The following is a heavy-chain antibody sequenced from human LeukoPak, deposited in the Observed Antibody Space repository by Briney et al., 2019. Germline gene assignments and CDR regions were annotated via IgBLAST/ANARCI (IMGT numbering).Heavy chain of an antibody. J-gene: IGHJ5*02. D-gene: IGHD2-2*01. CDR2: INPNSGGT. CDR3: ARDLYCSSTSCYFNWFDP. V-gene: IGHV1-2*02. CDR1: GYTFAGYY. Sequence: GASVKVSCEASGYTFAGYYMHWVRQAPGQGLEWMGWINPNSGGTNYAQKFQGRVTMTRDTSISTAYMELSRLRSDDTAVYYCARDLYCSSTSCYFNWFDPWGQGTLVTVSS.